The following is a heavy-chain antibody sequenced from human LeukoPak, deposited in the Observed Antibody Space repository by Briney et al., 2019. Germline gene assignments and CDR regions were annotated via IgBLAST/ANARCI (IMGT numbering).Heavy chain of an antibody. CDR1: GYTFTSYY. D-gene: IGHD2-21*02. CDR2: INPSGGST. CDR3: ARDHGVLTAILSSGFDP. V-gene: IGHV1-46*01. J-gene: IGHJ5*02. Sequence: ASVKVSCKASGYTFTSYYIHWVRQAPGQGLEWMGIINPSGGSTSYAQKFRGRVTMTRDTSTSIVYMELRSLRSEDTAVYYCARDHGVLTAILSSGFDPWGQGTLVIVSS.